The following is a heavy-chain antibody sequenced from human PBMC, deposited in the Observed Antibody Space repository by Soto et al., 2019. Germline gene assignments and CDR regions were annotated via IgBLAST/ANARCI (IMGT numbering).Heavy chain of an antibody. CDR3: AREAAAVIAWFAP. Sequence: QVQLVQSGAEVKKPGSSVKVSCKASGGTFSSYTISWVRQAPGQGLEWMGRIIPILGIANYAQKCQGRGTITADNSTSTAYMELSSLRSEDTAVYYCAREAAAVIAWFAPWGQGTLVTVSS. D-gene: IGHD3-16*02. CDR1: GGTFSSYT. CDR2: IIPILGIA. V-gene: IGHV1-69*08. J-gene: IGHJ5*02.